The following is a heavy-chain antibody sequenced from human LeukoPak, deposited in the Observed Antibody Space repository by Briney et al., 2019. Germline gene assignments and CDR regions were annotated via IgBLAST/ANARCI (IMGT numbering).Heavy chain of an antibody. CDR2: IYSSGNT. CDR1: GFTISSNY. J-gene: IGHJ4*02. CDR3: ARAHDRGYYYGFDY. Sequence: QASGYLTFYGSASGFTISSNYMVWLRQAQGQELVGWSVIYSSGNTYYADSVQGRLTMSRDNPENTLYLQMNSLRAEDTALYYCARAHDRGYYYGFDYWGQGTLVTVSS. V-gene: IGHV3-66*01. D-gene: IGHD3-22*01.